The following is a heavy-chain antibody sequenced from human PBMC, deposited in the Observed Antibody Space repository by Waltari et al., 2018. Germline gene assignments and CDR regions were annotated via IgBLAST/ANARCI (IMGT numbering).Heavy chain of an antibody. CDR3: ARVATKTYSSPVPGRPYYYGMDV. Sequence: EEQLVESGGGLAQPGESLRLSCAASGFTFSRYWMDWVRQAPGRGLVWFSRINSDGSSRTYADSVKGRFTISRDNAKNTLYVQMNRLRAEDTAVYYCARVATKTYSSPVPGRPYYYGMDVWGQGTTVTVSS. V-gene: IGHV3-74*01. J-gene: IGHJ6*02. CDR1: GFTFSRYW. CDR2: INSDGSSR. D-gene: IGHD3-22*01.